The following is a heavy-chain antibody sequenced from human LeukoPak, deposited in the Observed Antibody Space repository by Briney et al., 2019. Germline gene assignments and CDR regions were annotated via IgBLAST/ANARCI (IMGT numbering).Heavy chain of an antibody. V-gene: IGHV4-59*01. CDR2: VSDGGST. J-gene: IGHJ4*02. CDR1: GGSITSYY. D-gene: IGHD1-14*01. Sequence: WETLSLTCSVSGGSITSYYWSWIRQPPGKGLEWIGHVSDGGSTNYSPSLKSRVSISVDTSKNQFSLKLNSVTAADTAVYFCARASTTFDDWGQGTLVTVSS. CDR3: ARASTTFDD.